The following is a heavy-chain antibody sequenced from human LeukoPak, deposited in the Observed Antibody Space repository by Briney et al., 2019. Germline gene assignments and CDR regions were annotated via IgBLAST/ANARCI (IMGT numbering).Heavy chain of an antibody. CDR2: ISYDGSSK. V-gene: IGHV3-30*03. CDR1: GFTFSSYD. CDR3: ARDLSAAFDF. J-gene: IGHJ4*02. Sequence: PGGSLRLSCVVSGFTFSSYDMHWVRQAPGKGLEWVAVISYDGSSKYYADSVKGRFSISRDNSKNTLFLDMSDQRVEDTAVYYCARDLSAAFDFWGQGVLVTVSS. D-gene: IGHD6-19*01.